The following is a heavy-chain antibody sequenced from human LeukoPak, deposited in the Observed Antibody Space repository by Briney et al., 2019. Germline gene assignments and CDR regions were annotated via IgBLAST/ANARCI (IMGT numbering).Heavy chain of an antibody. CDR3: ARLRLDYFDY. CDR2: IYYSGST. V-gene: IGHV4-59*08. J-gene: IGHJ4*02. Sequence: PSGTLSLTCTVSGGSISSYYWSWIRQPPGKGLEWIGYIYYSGSTNYNPSLKSRVTISVDTSKNQFSLKLSSVTAADTAVYCCARLRLDYFDYWGQGTLVTVSS. CDR1: GGSISSYY. D-gene: IGHD6-6*01.